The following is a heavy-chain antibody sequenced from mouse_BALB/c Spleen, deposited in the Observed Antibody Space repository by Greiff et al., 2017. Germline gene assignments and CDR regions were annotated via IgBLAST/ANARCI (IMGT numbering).Heavy chain of an antibody. Sequence: VKLMESGAELMKPGASVKISCKATGYTFSSYWIEWVKQRPGHGLEWIGEILPGSGSTNYNEKFKGKAPFTADTSSNTAYMQCSSLTSEDTAVSYGALSEGYVSDWYLDVWGAGTTVTVSS. D-gene: IGHD3-3*01. CDR2: ILPGSGST. J-gene: IGHJ1*01. CDR3: ALSEGYVSDWYLDV. V-gene: IGHV1-9*01. CDR1: GYTFSSYW.